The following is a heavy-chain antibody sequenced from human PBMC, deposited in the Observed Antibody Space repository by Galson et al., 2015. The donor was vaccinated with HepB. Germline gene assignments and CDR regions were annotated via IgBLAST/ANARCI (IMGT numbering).Heavy chain of an antibody. J-gene: IGHJ5*02. V-gene: IGHV1-3*01. Sequence: SCKASGGTFSSYAMHWVRQAPGQRLEWMGWINAGNGNTKYSQKFQGRVTITRDTSASTACMELSSLRSEDTAVYYCARDSSGWYLPVNWFDPWGQGTLVTVSS. D-gene: IGHD6-19*01. CDR3: ARDSSGWYLPVNWFDP. CDR2: INAGNGNT. CDR1: GGTFSSYA.